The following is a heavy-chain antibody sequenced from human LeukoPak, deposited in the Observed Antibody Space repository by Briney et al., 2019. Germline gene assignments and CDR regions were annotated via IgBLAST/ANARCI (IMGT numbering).Heavy chain of an antibody. Sequence: PGGSLRLSCAVSGFTFSNYWMSWVRQAPGKGLEWVANIKQDGSEKYYVDSVKGRFTISRDNAKNSLYVQMNTLRAEGTAVYYCASRGPRSFDYWGQGTLVTVSS. J-gene: IGHJ4*02. D-gene: IGHD3-10*01. CDR2: IKQDGSEK. V-gene: IGHV3-7*01. CDR1: GFTFSNYW. CDR3: ASRGPRSFDY.